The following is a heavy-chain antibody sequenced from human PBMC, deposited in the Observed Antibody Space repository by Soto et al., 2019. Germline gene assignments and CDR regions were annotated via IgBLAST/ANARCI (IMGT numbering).Heavy chain of an antibody. V-gene: IGHV4-34*01. D-gene: IGHD6-6*01. CDR3: ARGRGVAARLFLPEPYHHYGMDF. CDR1: GGSFSGYY. CDR2: INHSGST. J-gene: IGHJ6*01. Sequence: SETLSLTCAVYGGSFSGYYWSWIRQPPGKGLEWIGEINHSGSTNYNPSLKSRVTISVDTSKNQFSLKLSSVTAADTAVYYCARGRGVAARLFLPEPYHHYGMDF.